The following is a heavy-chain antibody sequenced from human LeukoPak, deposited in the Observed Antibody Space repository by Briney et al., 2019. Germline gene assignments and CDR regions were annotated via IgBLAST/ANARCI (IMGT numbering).Heavy chain of an antibody. CDR1: GGSISSGSYY. J-gene: IGHJ3*02. CDR2: IYTSGST. D-gene: IGHD3-22*01. CDR3: ARGPYSYDSSGAFDI. Sequence: PSETLSLTCTVSGGSISSGSYYWSWIRQPAGKGLEWIGRIYTSGSTNYNPSLKSRVTISVDTSRNQFSLKLSSVTAADTAVYFCARGPYSYDSSGAFDIWGQGTMVTVSS. V-gene: IGHV4-61*02.